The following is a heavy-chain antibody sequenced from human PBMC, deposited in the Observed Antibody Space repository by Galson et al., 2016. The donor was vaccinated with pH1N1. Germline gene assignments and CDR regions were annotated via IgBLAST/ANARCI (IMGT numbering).Heavy chain of an antibody. CDR1: GFTFSDYY. J-gene: IGHJ3*01. D-gene: IGHD3-10*01. CDR3: ASAPRLGELELGDVFDL. CDR2: ISSSGSTI. V-gene: IGHV3-11*01. Sequence: SLRLSCAASGFTFSDYYMSWIRRAPGKGLEWVSYISSSGSTIFYADSVKGRFTISRDNAKNSLYLQMNSLRAEDTAVYYCASAPRLGELELGDVFDLWGQGTMVPVSS.